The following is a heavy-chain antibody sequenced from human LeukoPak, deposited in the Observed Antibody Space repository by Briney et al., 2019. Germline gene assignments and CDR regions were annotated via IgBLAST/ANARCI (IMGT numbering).Heavy chain of an antibody. CDR3: ARDEGDYVLDY. CDR1: GFTFSSYA. CDR2: ISSNGGST. V-gene: IGHV3-64*01. Sequence: QPGGSLRLSCAASGFTFSSYAMHWVRQAPGRGLEYVSAISSNGGSTYYANSAKGRFTISRDNSKNTLYLQMGSLRAEDMAVYYCARDEGDYVLDYWGQGTLVTVSS. D-gene: IGHD4-17*01. J-gene: IGHJ4*02.